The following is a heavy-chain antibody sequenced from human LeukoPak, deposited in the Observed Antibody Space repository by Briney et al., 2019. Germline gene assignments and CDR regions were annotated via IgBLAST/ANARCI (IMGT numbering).Heavy chain of an antibody. J-gene: IGHJ4*02. V-gene: IGHV4-59*01. CDR2: MYYSGNT. CDR3: ARDTLDYFDY. Sequence: SETLSLTCTVSGCSISSYYWSWIRQPPGKGLEWIGFMYYSGNTNYNPSLKSRVTISVDTSKNQFSLKLISVTAADTAVYYCARDTLDYFDYWGQGTLVTVSS. CDR1: GCSISSYY.